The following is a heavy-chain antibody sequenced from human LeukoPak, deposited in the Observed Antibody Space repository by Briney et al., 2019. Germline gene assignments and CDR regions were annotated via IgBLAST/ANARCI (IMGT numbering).Heavy chain of an antibody. CDR2: IIPIFGTA. Sequence: GASVKVSCKASGGTFSSYAISWVRQAPGQGLEWMGGIIPIFGTANYAQKFQGRVTITADESTSTAHMELSSLRSEDTAVYYCARDATVAGFSKFDYWGQGTLVTVSS. CDR1: GGTFSSYA. V-gene: IGHV1-69*13. J-gene: IGHJ4*02. CDR3: ARDATVAGFSKFDY. D-gene: IGHD6-19*01.